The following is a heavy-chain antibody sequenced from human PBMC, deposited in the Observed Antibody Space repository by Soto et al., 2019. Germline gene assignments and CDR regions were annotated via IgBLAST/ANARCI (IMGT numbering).Heavy chain of an antibody. Sequence: EVQLVESGGGLVKPGGSLRLSCAASGFTFSNAWMSWVRQAPGKGLEWVGRIKSKTDGGTTAYAAPVKGRFTISRDDSKNTLYLQMNSLKTEDTAVYYCTTDEIPYSGSSPGFDYWGQGTLVTVSS. CDR3: TTDEIPYSGSSPGFDY. CDR2: IKSKTDGGTT. V-gene: IGHV3-15*01. CDR1: GFTFSNAW. J-gene: IGHJ4*02. D-gene: IGHD1-26*01.